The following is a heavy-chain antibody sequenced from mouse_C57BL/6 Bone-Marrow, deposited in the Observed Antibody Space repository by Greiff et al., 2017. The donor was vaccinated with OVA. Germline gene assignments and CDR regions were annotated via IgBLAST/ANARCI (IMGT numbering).Heavy chain of an antibody. CDR3: TAAGRGSSYAMDY. CDR1: GFTFSNYW. J-gene: IGHJ4*01. CDR2: IRLKSDNYAT. D-gene: IGHD1-1*01. Sequence: EVKVEESGGGLVQPGGSMKLSCVASGFTFSNYWMNWVRQSPEKGLEWVAQIRLKSDNYATHYAESVKGRFTISRDDSKSSVYLQMNNLRAEDTGIYYCTAAGRGSSYAMDYWGQGTSVTVSS. V-gene: IGHV6-3*01.